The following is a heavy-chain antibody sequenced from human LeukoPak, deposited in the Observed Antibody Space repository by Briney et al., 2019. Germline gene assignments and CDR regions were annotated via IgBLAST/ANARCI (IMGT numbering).Heavy chain of an antibody. D-gene: IGHD3-22*01. Sequence: ASVKVSCKASGYTFTGYYMHWVRQAPGQGLEWMGRINPNSGGTNYAQKFQDRVTMTRDTSISTAYMELSRLRSDDTAVYYCARAIRGSGYSLLFDYWGQGILVTVSS. CDR2: INPNSGGT. J-gene: IGHJ4*02. CDR3: ARAIRGSGYSLLFDY. V-gene: IGHV1-2*06. CDR1: GYTFTGYY.